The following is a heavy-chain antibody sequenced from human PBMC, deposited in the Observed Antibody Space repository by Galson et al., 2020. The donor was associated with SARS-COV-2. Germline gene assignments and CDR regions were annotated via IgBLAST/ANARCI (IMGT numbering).Heavy chain of an antibody. Sequence: SETLSLTCPVSGGSISSGGYYWSWIRQHPGKGLEWIGYTYYSQTTYYNPSLQSRVTISVDTSKNQFSLKLSSVTAADTAVYYCARVARITIFGVVREVEYWGQGTMVTVSS. V-gene: IGHV4-31*03. D-gene: IGHD3-3*01. J-gene: IGHJ4*02. CDR1: GGSISSGGYY. CDR3: ARVARITIFGVVREVEY. CDR2: TYYSQTT.